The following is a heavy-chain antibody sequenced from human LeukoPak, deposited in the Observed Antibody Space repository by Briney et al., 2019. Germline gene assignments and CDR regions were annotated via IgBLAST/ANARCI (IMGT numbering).Heavy chain of an antibody. CDR2: ISYSGST. V-gene: IGHV4-59*01. J-gene: IGHJ4*02. CDR1: GGSISSYY. CDR3: ANYYDGSGFDY. Sequence: SAETLSLICTVSGGSISSYYWSWIRQPPGKGLEWIGYISYSGSTNYNPALKSRVTISVDTSKNQFSLKLSSVTAADTAVYYCANYYDGSGFDYWGQGALVTVSS. D-gene: IGHD3-22*01.